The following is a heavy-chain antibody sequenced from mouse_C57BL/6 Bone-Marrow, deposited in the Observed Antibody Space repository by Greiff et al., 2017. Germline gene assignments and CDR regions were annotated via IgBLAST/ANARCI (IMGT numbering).Heavy chain of an antibody. D-gene: IGHD1-1*01. CDR2: INPNNGGT. J-gene: IGHJ3*01. CDR1: GYTFTDYY. Sequence: EVQLQQSGPELVKPGASVKISCKASGYTFTDYYMNWVKQSHGKSLEWIGDINPNNGGTSYNQKFKGKATLTVDKSSSTAYMELRSLTSEDSAVYYCARDYYGSWFAYWGQGTLVTVSA. V-gene: IGHV1-26*01. CDR3: ARDYYGSWFAY.